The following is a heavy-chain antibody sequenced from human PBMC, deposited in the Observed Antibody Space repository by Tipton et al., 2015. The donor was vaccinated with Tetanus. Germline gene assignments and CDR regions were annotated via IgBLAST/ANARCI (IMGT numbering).Heavy chain of an antibody. CDR1: GGSISSYY. J-gene: IGHJ5*02. CDR3: ARLDYAASGYIIRFGP. V-gene: IGHV4-59*08. CDR2: ISHRGST. Sequence: TLSLTCTVSGGSISSYYWSWIRQPPGEGLEWIGYISHRGSTNYNPSLKSRVTISVDTSKNQFSLKLSSVTAADSAVYYCARLDYAASGYIIRFGPWGQGTLVSVST. D-gene: IGHD3-3*01.